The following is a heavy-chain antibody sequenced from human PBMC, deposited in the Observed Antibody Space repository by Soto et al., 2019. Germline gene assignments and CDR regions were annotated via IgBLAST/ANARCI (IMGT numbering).Heavy chain of an antibody. CDR1: GGSFSGYY. V-gene: IGHV4-34*01. CDR3: ARGGWGCTNGVCSPRYYYYYYGMDV. J-gene: IGHJ6*02. CDR2: INHSGST. D-gene: IGHD2-8*01. Sequence: TSETLSLTCAVYGGSFSGYYWSWIRQPPGKGLEWIGEINHSGSTNYNPSLKSRVTISVDTSKNQFSLKLSSVTAADTAVYYCARGGWGCTNGVCSPRYYYYYYGMDVWGQGTTVTVSS.